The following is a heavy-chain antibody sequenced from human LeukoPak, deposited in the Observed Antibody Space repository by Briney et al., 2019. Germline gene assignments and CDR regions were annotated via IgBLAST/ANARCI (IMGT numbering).Heavy chain of an antibody. CDR3: ARGVVPAAYYYYYMDV. V-gene: IGHV3-53*01. CDR2: IYSGGST. D-gene: IGHD2-2*01. Sequence: PGGSLRLSCAASGFTVSSNYMSWVRQAPGKGLEWVSVIYSGGSTYYADSVKGRFTISSDNSKNTLYLRMNSLRAEDTAVYYCARGVVPAAYYYYYMDVWGKGTTVTVSS. CDR1: GFTVSSNY. J-gene: IGHJ6*03.